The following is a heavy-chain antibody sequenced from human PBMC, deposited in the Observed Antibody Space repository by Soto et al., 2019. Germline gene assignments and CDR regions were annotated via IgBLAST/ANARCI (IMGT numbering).Heavy chain of an antibody. CDR3: AKEDREMATTPHYFDY. CDR1: GFTFSSYG. V-gene: IGHV3-30*18. J-gene: IGHJ4*02. D-gene: IGHD1-1*01. CDR2: ISYDGSNK. Sequence: QVQLVESGGGVVQPGRSLRLSCAASGFTFSSYGMHWVRQAPGKGLEWVAVISYDGSNKYYADSVKGRFTISRDNSKNKLYLQMNSLRAEDTAVYYCAKEDREMATTPHYFDYWGQGTLVTVSS.